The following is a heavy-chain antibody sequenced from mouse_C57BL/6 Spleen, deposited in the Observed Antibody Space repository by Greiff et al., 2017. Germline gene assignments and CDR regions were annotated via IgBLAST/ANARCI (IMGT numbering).Heavy chain of an antibody. J-gene: IGHJ4*01. CDR2: IDPSDSET. CDR1: GYTFTSYW. V-gene: IGHV1-52*01. Sequence: QVQLKQPGAELVRPGSSVKLSCKASGYTFTSYWMHWVKQRPIQGLEWIGNIDPSDSETHYNQKFKDKATLTVDKSSSTAYMQLSSLTSEDSAVYYCAREGLGGAMDYWGQGTSVTVSS. D-gene: IGHD3-3*01. CDR3: AREGLGGAMDY.